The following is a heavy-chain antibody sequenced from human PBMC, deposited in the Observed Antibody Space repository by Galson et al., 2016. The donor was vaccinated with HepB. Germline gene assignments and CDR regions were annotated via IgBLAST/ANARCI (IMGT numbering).Heavy chain of an antibody. D-gene: IGHD5-12*01. CDR1: GASIDSSTDY. CDR2: IFSTGSS. Sequence: ETLSLTCTVSGASIDSSTDYWGWVRHPPGKGLEWVGSIFSTGSSYSNPSLGSRVSLPLDTSKNRISLTLTSVTAGDTAVYYCARTGYCGGTTCRDSWGQGTLVTVSS. J-gene: IGHJ4*02. CDR3: ARTGYCGGTTCRDS. V-gene: IGHV4-39*01.